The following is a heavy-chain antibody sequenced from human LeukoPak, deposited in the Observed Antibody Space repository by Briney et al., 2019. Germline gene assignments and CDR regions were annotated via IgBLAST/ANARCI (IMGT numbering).Heavy chain of an antibody. V-gene: IGHV1-24*01. CDR3: ARDMYDISGRADY. Sequence: ASVKVSCKVSGYTLTELSMHWVRQAPGKGLEWMGGFDPEDGETIYAQKFQGRVTMTEDTSTDTAYMELRSLRSDDSAVYYCARDMYDISGRADYWGQGTLVTVSS. CDR1: GYTLTELS. J-gene: IGHJ4*02. CDR2: FDPEDGET. D-gene: IGHD3-22*01.